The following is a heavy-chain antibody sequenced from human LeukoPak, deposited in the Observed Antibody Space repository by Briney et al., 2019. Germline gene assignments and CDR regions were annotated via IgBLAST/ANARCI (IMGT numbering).Heavy chain of an antibody. D-gene: IGHD3-10*01. CDR2: IYYSGST. V-gene: IGHV4-59*08. Sequence: SETLSLTCTVSGGSISSYYWSWIRQPPGKGLEWIGYIYYSGSTNYNPSLKSRVTISVDTSKNQFSLKLSSVTAADTAVYYCARQTGSGLFSLPGGQGTLVTDSS. J-gene: IGHJ4*02. CDR3: ARQTGSGLFSLP. CDR1: GGSISSYY.